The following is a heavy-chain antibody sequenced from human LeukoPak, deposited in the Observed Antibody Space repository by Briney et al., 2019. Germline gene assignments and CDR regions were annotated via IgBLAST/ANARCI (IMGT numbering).Heavy chain of an antibody. CDR3: ARSRNSGWYPFHYYYYMDV. D-gene: IGHD6-19*01. CDR2: ITPIFGTA. J-gene: IGHJ6*03. V-gene: IGHV1-69*06. CDR1: GGTFSSYA. Sequence: GASVKVSCKASGGTFSSYAISWVRQAPGQGLEWMGGITPIFGTANYAQKFQGRVTITADKSTSTAYMELSSLRSEDTAVYYCARSRNSGWYPFHYYYYMDVWGKGTTVTISS.